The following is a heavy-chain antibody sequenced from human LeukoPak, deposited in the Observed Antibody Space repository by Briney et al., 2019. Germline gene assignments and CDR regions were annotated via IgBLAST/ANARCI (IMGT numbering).Heavy chain of an antibody. CDR3: ATGPRRYYDSRGYYYARGWFDP. V-gene: IGHV1-24*01. J-gene: IGHJ5*02. CDR1: GYRLSEVS. D-gene: IGHD3-22*01. Sequence: ASVKVSCKVSGYRLSEVSIHWVRQRPGKGLEWMGGIDPEDHESTYAQQFQGRVTMTEDTSTDTAYMEMSSLRAEDTAVYYCATGPRRYYDSRGYYYARGWFDPWGQGTLVTVSS. CDR2: IDPEDHES.